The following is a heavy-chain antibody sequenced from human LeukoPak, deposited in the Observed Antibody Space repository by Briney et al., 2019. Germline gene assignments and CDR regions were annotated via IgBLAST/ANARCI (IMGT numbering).Heavy chain of an antibody. V-gene: IGHV3-23*01. D-gene: IGHD3-9*01. CDR1: GFTFSSYA. CDR3: ASDYDILTGYYEGFDAFDI. CDR2: ISGSGGSI. J-gene: IGHJ3*02. Sequence: GGSLRLSCAASGFTFSSYAMSWVRQAPGKGLEWVSAISGSGGSIYYADSVKGRFTISRDNAKNSLYLQMNNLRAEDTAVYYCASDYDILTGYYEGFDAFDIWGQGTMVTVSS.